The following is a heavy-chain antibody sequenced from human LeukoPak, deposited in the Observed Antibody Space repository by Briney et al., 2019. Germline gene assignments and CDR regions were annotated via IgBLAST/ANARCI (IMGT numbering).Heavy chain of an antibody. J-gene: IGHJ6*02. CDR3: ARAAHDFWSGYAPYYYGMDV. Sequence: PGGSLRLSCAASGFTVSSNYMSWVRQAPGKGLEWVSVIYSGGSTYYADSVKGRFTISRHNSKNTLYLQMNSLRAEDTAVYYCARAAHDFWSGYAPYYYGMDVWGQGTTVTVSS. CDR2: IYSGGST. V-gene: IGHV3-53*04. CDR1: GFTVSSNY. D-gene: IGHD3-3*01.